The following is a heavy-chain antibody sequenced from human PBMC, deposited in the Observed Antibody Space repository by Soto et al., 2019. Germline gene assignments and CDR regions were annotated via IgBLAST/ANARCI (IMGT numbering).Heavy chain of an antibody. CDR2: IIPISGTT. V-gene: IGHV1-69*06. CDR3: ARDETQGITVMVVSKAHAFNI. Sequence: QVQLLQSGAEVKKPGSSVKVSCKASGGTFSSYTISWVRQAPGQGLEWMGGIIPISGTTNYAQKFRGRVTIMADKSTSTAYRELSSLRSEDTAVYYCARDETQGITVMVVSKAHAFNIWGQGTLVTVSS. CDR1: GGTFSSYT. D-gene: IGHD3-22*01. J-gene: IGHJ3*02.